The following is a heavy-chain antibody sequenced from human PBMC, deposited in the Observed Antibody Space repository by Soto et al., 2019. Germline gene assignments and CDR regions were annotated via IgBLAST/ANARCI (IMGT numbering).Heavy chain of an antibody. CDR2: IYYSGCT. CDR3: ARHGAWGDVSPHQH. V-gene: IGHV4-39*01. D-gene: IGHD3-16*01. CDR1: VGSISSSSYY. J-gene: IGHJ1*01. Sequence: QLQLQESGTGLVKPSENLSLTCTVSVGSISSSSYYWGWIRQPPGQGLELNGSIYYSGCTDYNPSLKSRVTLSVDTSKNQVSRKLSSVTAADTAVYYCARHGAWGDVSPHQHWGQGTLVTVSS.